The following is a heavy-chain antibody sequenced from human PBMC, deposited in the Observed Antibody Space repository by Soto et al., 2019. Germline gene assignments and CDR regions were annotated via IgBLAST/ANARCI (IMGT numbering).Heavy chain of an antibody. CDR3: AKDGRRDYYYMDV. Sequence: GGSLRLSCAASGFTFDDYTMHWVRQAPGKGLEWVSLISWDGGSTYYADSVKGRFTISRDNSKNSLYLQMNSLRTEDTGLYYWAKDGRRDYYYMDVWGKGTTVTVSS. CDR1: GFTFDDYT. J-gene: IGHJ6*03. V-gene: IGHV3-43*01. CDR2: ISWDGGST.